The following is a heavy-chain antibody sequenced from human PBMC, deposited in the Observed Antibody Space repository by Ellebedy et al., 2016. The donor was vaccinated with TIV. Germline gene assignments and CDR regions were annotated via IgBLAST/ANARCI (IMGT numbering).Heavy chain of an antibody. CDR1: GFTFSSNY. J-gene: IGHJ4*02. CDR2: IYSGGST. V-gene: IGHV3-53*01. Sequence: GESLKISCAASGFTFSSNYMSWVRQAPGKGLEWVSVIYSGGSTYYADSVKGRFTISRDNSKNTLYLQMNSLRAEDTAVYYCARSGWGSSPVDYWGQGTLVTVSS. CDR3: ARSGWGSSPVDY. D-gene: IGHD6-6*01.